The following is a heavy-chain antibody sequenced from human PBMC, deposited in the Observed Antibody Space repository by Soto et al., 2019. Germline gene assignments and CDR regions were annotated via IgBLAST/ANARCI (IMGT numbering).Heavy chain of an antibody. D-gene: IGHD6-13*01. CDR2: IRYDGNNK. J-gene: IGHJ4*02. CDR1: GFTYSTYT. CDR3: AKVSSSWYAGFFDL. Sequence: GGSLRLSCAASGFTYSTYTMHWVRQAPGKGLEWVTVIRYDGNNKFYADSVKGRLTISRDNTKNTLYLQMNTLRAEDTAIYFCAKVSSSWYAGFFDLWGQGTLVTFSS. V-gene: IGHV3-30-3*01.